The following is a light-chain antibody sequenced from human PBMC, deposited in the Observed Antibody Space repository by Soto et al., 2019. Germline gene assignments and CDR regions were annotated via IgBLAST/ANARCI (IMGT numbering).Light chain of an antibody. CDR3: QQYNTCPRT. V-gene: IGKV3-15*01. CDR1: QSVSSN. J-gene: IGKJ1*01. Sequence: EIVMTQSPATLSVSPGERATLSCRASQSVSSNLAWYQQIPGQAPRLLISGASTRATGIPARFSGSGSGTEFTLTISSLQPEEFAVYYCQQYNTCPRTFGQGTKVEIK. CDR2: GAS.